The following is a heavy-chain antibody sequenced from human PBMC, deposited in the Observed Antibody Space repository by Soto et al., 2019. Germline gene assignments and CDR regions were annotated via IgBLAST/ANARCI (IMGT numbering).Heavy chain of an antibody. Sequence: EGSLRLSCAASGFTFSSYAMSWVRQAPGKGLEWVSAISGSGGSTYYADSVKGRFTISRDNSKNTLYLQMNSLRAEDTAVYYCAKDSSVAGTMSHYYYYYGMDVWGQGTTVTVSS. J-gene: IGHJ6*02. CDR2: ISGSGGST. V-gene: IGHV3-23*01. CDR3: AKDSSVAGTMSHYYYYYGMDV. D-gene: IGHD1-1*01. CDR1: GFTFSSYA.